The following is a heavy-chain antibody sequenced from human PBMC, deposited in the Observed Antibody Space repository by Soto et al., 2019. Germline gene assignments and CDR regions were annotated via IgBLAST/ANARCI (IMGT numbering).Heavy chain of an antibody. V-gene: IGHV3-72*01. D-gene: IGHD1-1*01. Sequence: EVQLVESGGGLVQPGGSLRVSCAASGFIFSDHYMDWVRQAPGKGLEWVGRIRNKANSYTTEYAASEKGRFSISRDDSKNSLHLQMNSLKPEDTAMYFCARGVNWNSHHGMDVLGQGTTVTVSS. J-gene: IGHJ6*02. CDR1: GFIFSDHY. CDR3: ARGVNWNSHHGMDV. CDR2: IRNKANSYTT.